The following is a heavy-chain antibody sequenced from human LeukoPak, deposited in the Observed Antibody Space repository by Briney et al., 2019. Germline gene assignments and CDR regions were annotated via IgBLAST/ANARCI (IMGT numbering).Heavy chain of an antibody. J-gene: IGHJ6*02. D-gene: IGHD2-2*01. Sequence: PSGTLSLTCAVSGGSISSSNWWSWVRQPPGKGLEWIGEIYHSGSTNYNPSLKSRVTISVDKPKNQFSLKLSSVTAADTAVYYCARGVPAAIYYYYGMDVWGQGTTVTVSS. CDR3: ARGVPAAIYYYYGMDV. V-gene: IGHV4-4*02. CDR2: IYHSGST. CDR1: GGSISSSNW.